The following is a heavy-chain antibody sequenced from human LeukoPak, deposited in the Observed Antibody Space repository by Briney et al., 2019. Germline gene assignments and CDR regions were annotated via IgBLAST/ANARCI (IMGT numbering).Heavy chain of an antibody. J-gene: IGHJ4*02. CDR1: GFTFSSYG. V-gene: IGHV3-30*02. Sequence: PGGSLRLSCAASGFTFSSYGMHWVRQAPGKGLEWVAFIRYDGTNKYYADSVKGRFIISRDNSKNTLYLQMNSLRPEDTAVYYCAKGGGSIGRSYYFDHWGQGTLVTVSS. CDR3: AKGGGSIGRSYYFDH. CDR2: IRYDGTNK. D-gene: IGHD2-15*01.